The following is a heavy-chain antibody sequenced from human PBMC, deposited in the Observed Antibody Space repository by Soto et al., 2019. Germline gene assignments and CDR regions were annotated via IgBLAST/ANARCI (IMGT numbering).Heavy chain of an antibody. J-gene: IGHJ4*02. Sequence: ETLSLTCAVSYFSISSDYYWGWIRQSPGRGLEWLATFYHGGKTDYNPSLERRVTISVDTSKNHFSLRLRSVTAADTAVYYCARDGYDVLTTSLRGFFDFWGQGTLVTVSS. V-gene: IGHV4-38-2*02. D-gene: IGHD3-9*01. CDR1: YFSISSDYY. CDR2: FYHGGKT. CDR3: ARDGYDVLTTSLRGFFDF.